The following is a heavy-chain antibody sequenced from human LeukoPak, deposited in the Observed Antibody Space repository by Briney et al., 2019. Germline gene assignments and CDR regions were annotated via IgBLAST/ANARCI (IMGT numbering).Heavy chain of an antibody. Sequence: GGSLRLSCAASGFTFSSYSMNWVRQAPGEGLEWVSSISSSSSYIYYADSVKGRFTISRDNAKNSLYLQMNSLRAEDTAVYCCARDVAAAGDYWGQGTLVTVSS. D-gene: IGHD6-13*01. V-gene: IGHV3-21*01. CDR1: GFTFSSYS. CDR2: ISSSSSYI. J-gene: IGHJ4*02. CDR3: ARDVAAAGDY.